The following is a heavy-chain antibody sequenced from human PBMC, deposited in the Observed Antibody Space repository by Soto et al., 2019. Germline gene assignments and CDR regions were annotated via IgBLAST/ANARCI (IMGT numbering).Heavy chain of an antibody. Sequence: GGSLRLSCAASGFTFSDYFMTWIRQAPGSGLEWVSYISSSGSTIYYADSVNGRCTISRDKAKNSLYLQMNSLWGEDRAVYYCARTSATPNGWWGYGLDVWGQGTTVTVSS. J-gene: IGHJ6*02. CDR3: ARTSATPNGWWGYGLDV. V-gene: IGHV3-11*01. CDR1: GFTFSDYF. D-gene: IGHD2-15*01. CDR2: ISSSGSTI.